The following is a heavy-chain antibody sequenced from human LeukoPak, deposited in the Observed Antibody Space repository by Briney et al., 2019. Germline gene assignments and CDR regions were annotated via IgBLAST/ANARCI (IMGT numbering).Heavy chain of an antibody. V-gene: IGHV4-34*01. CDR1: GGSFSGYY. D-gene: IGHD5-18*01. CDR3: AREIKTAMIDY. J-gene: IGHJ4*02. CDR2: INHSGST. Sequence: KASETLSLTCAVYGGSFSGYYWSWIRQPPGKGLEWIGEINHSGSTNYNPSLKSRVTISVDTSKNQFSLKLSSVTAADTAVYYCAREIKTAMIDYWGQGTLVTVSS.